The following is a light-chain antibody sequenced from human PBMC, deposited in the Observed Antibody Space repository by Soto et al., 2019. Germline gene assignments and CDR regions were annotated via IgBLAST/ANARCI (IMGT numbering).Light chain of an antibody. J-gene: IGLJ3*02. CDR2: EVS. V-gene: IGLV2-14*01. CDR3: SSYTDGSSLL. CDR1: SSDVGGYNY. Sequence: QSALTQPASVSGSPGQSITISCTGTSSDVGGYNYVSWYQQHPGKAPKLMIYEVSNRPSGVSNRFSGSKSGNTASLTISGLQAEDEADYYCSSYTDGSSLLFGGGTKVTVL.